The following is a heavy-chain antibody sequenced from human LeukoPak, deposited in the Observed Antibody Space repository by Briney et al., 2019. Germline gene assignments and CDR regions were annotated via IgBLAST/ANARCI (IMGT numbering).Heavy chain of an antibody. V-gene: IGHV1-2*02. CDR1: GYTFTSYD. CDR2: INPHSGAT. D-gene: IGHD5/OR15-5a*01. Sequence: ASVKVSCKASGYTFTSYDINWVRQAPGQGLEWMGWINPHSGATHSAQKFQGRVTMTRDTSISTDYMELSSLTSDDTAVYYCARKKVDVVSTYDYWGQGTLVTVSS. CDR3: ARKKVDVVSTYDY. J-gene: IGHJ4*02.